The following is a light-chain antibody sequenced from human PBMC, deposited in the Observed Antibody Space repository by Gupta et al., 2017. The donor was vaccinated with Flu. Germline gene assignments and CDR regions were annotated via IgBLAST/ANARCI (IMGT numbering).Light chain of an antibody. J-gene: IGKJ1*01. CDR1: DSIDSW. Sequence: PSTLSASVGDRVTITCRASDSIDSWLAWYQKKPGKAPKPLIYKASKLESVVPCRFSGSGSGTEFSLTISGLQPDEFATYYCQQYVNDPWTFGQGTKVEIK. V-gene: IGKV1-5*03. CDR3: QQYVNDPWT. CDR2: KAS.